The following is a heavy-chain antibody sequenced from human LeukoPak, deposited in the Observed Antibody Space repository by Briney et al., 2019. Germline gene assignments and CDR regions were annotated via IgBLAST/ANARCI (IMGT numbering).Heavy chain of an antibody. CDR1: GFTFGSYG. D-gene: IGHD1-26*01. J-gene: IGHJ4*02. CDR2: ISSSSIYI. Sequence: GGSLRLSCAASGFTFGSYGMHWVRQAPGEGLEWVSSISSSSIYIYYADSVKGRFTISRDNAKNSLYLQMNSLRAEDTAVYYCARDFSSGSYYGDYYFDYWGQGTLVTVSS. V-gene: IGHV3-21*01. CDR3: ARDFSSGSYYGDYYFDY.